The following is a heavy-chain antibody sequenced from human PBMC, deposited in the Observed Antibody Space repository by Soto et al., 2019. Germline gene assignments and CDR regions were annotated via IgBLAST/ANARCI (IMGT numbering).Heavy chain of an antibody. V-gene: IGHV1-8*01. D-gene: IGHD3-3*01. CDR1: GYTFTSYD. Sequence: ASVKVSCKASGYTFTSYDINWVRQATGQGLEWMGWMNPNSGNTGYAQKFQGRVTMTRNTSISTAYMELGSLRSEDTAVYYCARGVLRFLEWFQNWFDPWGQGTLVTVSS. CDR3: ARGVLRFLEWFQNWFDP. J-gene: IGHJ5*02. CDR2: MNPNSGNT.